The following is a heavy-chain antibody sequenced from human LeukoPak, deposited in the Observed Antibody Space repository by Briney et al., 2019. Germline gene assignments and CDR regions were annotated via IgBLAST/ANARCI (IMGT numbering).Heavy chain of an antibody. Sequence: GGSLRLSCAASGFTFSSYAISWVRQAPEKGLEWVSIIYSGGGTYYVDSVKGRFTISRDNSKNTLYLQMNTLRAEDTAVYYCARVAPGRCSGNSANSCFPYFDNWGQGTLVSVSS. CDR2: IYSGGGT. CDR1: GFTFSSYA. J-gene: IGHJ4*02. V-gene: IGHV3-66*01. D-gene: IGHD2/OR15-2a*01. CDR3: ARVAPGRCSGNSANSCFPYFDN.